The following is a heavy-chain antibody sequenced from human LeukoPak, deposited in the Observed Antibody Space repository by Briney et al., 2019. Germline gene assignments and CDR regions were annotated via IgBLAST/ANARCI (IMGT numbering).Heavy chain of an antibody. Sequence: SETLSLTCTVSGGSISSSSYYWGWIRQPPGKGLEWIGSLYYSGSTHYNPSLKRRVTISVDTSKNQFSLKLSSVTAADTAVYYCANSANYGGNSGFFDYWGQGTLVTVSS. CDR3: ANSANYGGNSGFFDY. V-gene: IGHV4-39*01. CDR1: GGSISSSSYY. D-gene: IGHD4-23*01. J-gene: IGHJ4*02. CDR2: LYYSGST.